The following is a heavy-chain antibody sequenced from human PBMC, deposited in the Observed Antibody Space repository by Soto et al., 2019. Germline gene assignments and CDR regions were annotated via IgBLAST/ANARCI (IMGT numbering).Heavy chain of an antibody. J-gene: IGHJ3*02. CDR1: GYTFTSYG. Sequence: VASVKVSCKASGYTFTSYGISWVRQPPGQGLEWMGWISAYNGNTKYAQELQGRVTMTTDTSTSTAYMELRSLRSDYTAMYYCATDPVPHRAARRYFSSRPDDAFYIYDQRSMFTVAS. CDR3: ATDPVPHRAARRYFSSRPDDAFYI. D-gene: IGHD3-3*01. V-gene: IGHV1-18*04. CDR2: ISAYNGNT.